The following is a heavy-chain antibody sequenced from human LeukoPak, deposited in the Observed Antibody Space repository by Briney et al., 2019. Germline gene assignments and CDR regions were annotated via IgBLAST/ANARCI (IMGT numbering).Heavy chain of an antibody. CDR2: ITGSGRST. J-gene: IGHJ6*02. D-gene: IGHD2-15*01. CDR3: ARVGTPGGMDV. V-gene: IGHV3-48*03. Sequence: PGGSLRLSCAASGFTSSSYEMNWVRQAPGKGLEWVSYITGSGRSTYYADSVEGRFTISRDNAKRSLFLQMNGLRAEDTAVYYCARVGTPGGMDVWGQGTTVTVSS. CDR1: GFTSSSYE.